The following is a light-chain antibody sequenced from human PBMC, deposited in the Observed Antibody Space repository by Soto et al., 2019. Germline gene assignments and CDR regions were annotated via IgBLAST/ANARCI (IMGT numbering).Light chain of an antibody. J-gene: IGLJ2*01. CDR3: QTWGTGIVV. CDR2: LNSDGSH. V-gene: IGLV4-69*01. CDR1: SGHSNYA. Sequence: QLVLTQSPSASASLGASVKLTCTLSSGHSNYAIAWHQQQPEKGPRYLMILNSDGSHSKGDGIPDRFSGSSSGAERYLTISSLQSEDEADYYCQTWGTGIVVFGGGTKVTVL.